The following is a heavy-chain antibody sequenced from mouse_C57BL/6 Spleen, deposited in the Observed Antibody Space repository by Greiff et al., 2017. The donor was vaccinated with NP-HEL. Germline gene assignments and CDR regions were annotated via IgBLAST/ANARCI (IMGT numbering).Heavy chain of an antibody. D-gene: IGHD1-1*01. Sequence: VKLQQSGAELAKPGASVKLSCKASGYTFTSYWMHWVKQRPGQGLEWIGYINPSSGYTKYNQKFKDKATLTVDKSSSTAYMQLSSLTSEDSAVYYCALYYGSNYWYFDVWGTGTTVTVSS. J-gene: IGHJ1*03. CDR1: GYTFTSYW. CDR3: ALYYGSNYWYFDV. V-gene: IGHV1-7*01. CDR2: INPSSGYT.